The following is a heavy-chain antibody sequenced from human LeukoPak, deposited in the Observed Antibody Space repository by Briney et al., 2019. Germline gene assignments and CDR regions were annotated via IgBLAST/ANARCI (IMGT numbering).Heavy chain of an antibody. CDR3: ARSAGYEMATTSPH. CDR1: GGSISFYY. Sequence: SETLSLTCTVSGGSISFYYWSWIRQPPGKGLEWIGYIHYSGSSYYNPSLQSRVTISLDTSKNQFSLNMSSVTAADTAVYYCARSAGYEMATTSPHWGQGTLVTVSS. J-gene: IGHJ4*02. D-gene: IGHD5-24*01. CDR2: IHYSGSS. V-gene: IGHV4-59*01.